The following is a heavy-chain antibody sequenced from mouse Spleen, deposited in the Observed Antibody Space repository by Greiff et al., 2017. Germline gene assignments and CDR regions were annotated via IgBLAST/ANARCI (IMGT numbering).Heavy chain of an antibody. CDR2: ISSGGGNT. V-gene: IGHV5-9-3*01. CDR3: ARHTLLPDWYFDV. Sequence: EVQVVESGGGLVKLGGSLKLSCAASGFTFSSYAMSWVRQTPEKRLEWVATISSGGGNTYYPDSVKGRFTISRDNAKNTLYLQMSSLKSEDTAMYYCARHTLLPDWYFDVWGAGTTVTVSS. J-gene: IGHJ1*01. D-gene: IGHD1-1*01. CDR1: GFTFSSYA.